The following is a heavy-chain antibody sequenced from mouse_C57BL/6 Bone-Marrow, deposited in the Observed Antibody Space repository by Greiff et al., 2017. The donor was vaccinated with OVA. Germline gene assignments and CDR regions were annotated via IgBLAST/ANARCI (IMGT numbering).Heavy chain of an antibody. CDR1: GFTFSDYG. V-gene: IGHV5-17*01. D-gene: IGHD1-1*01. Sequence: EVQRVESGGGLVKPGGSLKLSCAASGFTFSDYGMHWVRQAPEKGLEWVAYISSGSSTIYYADTVKGRFTIYRDNAKNTLFMQMTSLRSEDTAMYCCARGGSSPRWYFDVWGKGTTVTVSS. J-gene: IGHJ1*03. CDR3: ARGGSSPRWYFDV. CDR2: ISSGSSTI.